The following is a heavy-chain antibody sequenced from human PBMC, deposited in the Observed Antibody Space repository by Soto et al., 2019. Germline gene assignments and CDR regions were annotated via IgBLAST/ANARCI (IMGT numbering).Heavy chain of an antibody. CDR3: AREGGIAAAGTRIVEAPKYYGMDV. CDR1: GGSISSGGYY. J-gene: IGHJ6*02. Sequence: LSLTCTVSGGSISSGGYYWSWIRQHPGKGLEWIGYIYYSGSTYYNPSLKSRVTISVDTSKNQFSLKLSSVTAADTAVYYCAREGGIAAAGTRIVEAPKYYGMDVWGQGTTVTVSS. CDR2: IYYSGST. D-gene: IGHD6-13*01. V-gene: IGHV4-31*03.